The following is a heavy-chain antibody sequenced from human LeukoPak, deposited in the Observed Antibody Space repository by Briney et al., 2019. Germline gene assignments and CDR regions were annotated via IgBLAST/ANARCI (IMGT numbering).Heavy chain of an antibody. V-gene: IGHV3-33*01. J-gene: IGHJ5*02. Sequence: GSLRLSCAASGFIFSSYGMHWVRQAPGKGLEWVAVIWYDGSNKYYADSVKGRFTISRDNSKNTLYLQMNSLRAEDTAVYYCARRYCSSTSCYFSNWFNPWGQGTLVTVSS. CDR2: IWYDGSNK. CDR1: GFIFSSYG. CDR3: ARRYCSSTSCYFSNWFNP. D-gene: IGHD2-2*01.